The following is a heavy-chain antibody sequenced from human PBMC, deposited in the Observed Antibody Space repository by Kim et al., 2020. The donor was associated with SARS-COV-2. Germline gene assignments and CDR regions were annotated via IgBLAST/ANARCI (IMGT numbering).Heavy chain of an antibody. CDR1: GFTFSSYA. V-gene: IGHV3-23*01. CDR2: ITGSGGNT. CDR3: ARRRDGYFEY. Sequence: GGSLRLSCAASGFTFSSYAMGWVRQAAGKGLEWVSAITGSGGNTYCADSVKGRFTISRDNSKNTLFLQMNSLRAEDTAIYYCARRRDGYFEYWGQGTLV. J-gene: IGHJ4*02.